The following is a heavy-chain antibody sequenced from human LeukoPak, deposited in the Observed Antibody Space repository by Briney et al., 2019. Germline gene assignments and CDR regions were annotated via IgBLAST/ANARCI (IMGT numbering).Heavy chain of an antibody. D-gene: IGHD2-2*01. V-gene: IGHV3-7*01. CDR3: ARVLPVASRDY. J-gene: IGHJ4*02. CDR2: IKQDGSDK. Sequence: GGSLRLSCAASGFTFSTYWMSWVRQTPGKGLEWVANIKQDGSDKFYVDSVKGRFTISRDNAKNSMYLQMSSLRAEDTAIYYCARVLPVASRDYWGQGTLVTVSS. CDR1: GFTFSTYW.